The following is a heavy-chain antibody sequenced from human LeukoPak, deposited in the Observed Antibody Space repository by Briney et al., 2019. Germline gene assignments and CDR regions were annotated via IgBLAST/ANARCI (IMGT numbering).Heavy chain of an antibody. D-gene: IGHD5-12*01. CDR2: INVDGSGA. Sequence: GGSLRLSCAASGFTFSTYWMHWVRQAPGKGLVWVSHINVDGSGATYADSVKGRFTISRDNAKNTLYLHMNSLRAEDTAVYYCARDLDIVATFDYWGQGTLVTVSS. V-gene: IGHV3-74*01. CDR1: GFTFSTYW. CDR3: ARDLDIVATFDY. J-gene: IGHJ4*02.